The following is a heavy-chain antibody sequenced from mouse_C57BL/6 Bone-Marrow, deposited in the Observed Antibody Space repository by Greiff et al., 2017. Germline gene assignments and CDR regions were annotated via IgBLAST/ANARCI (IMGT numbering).Heavy chain of an antibody. CDR2: ISDGGSYT. D-gene: IGHD2-2*01. CDR3: AGVRGYGFAY. J-gene: IGHJ3*01. CDR1: GFTFSSYA. V-gene: IGHV5-4*03. Sequence: EVKLVESGGGLVKPGGSLKLSCAASGFTFSSYAMSWVRQTPEKRLEWVATISDGGSYTYYPDNVKGRFTISRDNAKNNLDLQMSHLKSEDTAVYYCAGVRGYGFAYWGQGTLVTVSA.